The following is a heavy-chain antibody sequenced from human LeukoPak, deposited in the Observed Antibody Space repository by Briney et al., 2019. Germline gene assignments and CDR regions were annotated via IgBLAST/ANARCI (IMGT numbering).Heavy chain of an antibody. D-gene: IGHD3-10*01. CDR2: IYYSGST. V-gene: IGHV4-59*12. CDR3: ARSPHIWFAERGWFDP. J-gene: IGHJ5*02. CDR1: GGSINNNY. Sequence: SETLSLTCTVSGGSINNNYWSWIRQPPGKGLEWIGYIYYSGSTKYNPSLKSRVTILVDTSKSQFSLKLSSVTAADTAVYFCARSPHIWFAERGWFDPWGQGTLVTVSS.